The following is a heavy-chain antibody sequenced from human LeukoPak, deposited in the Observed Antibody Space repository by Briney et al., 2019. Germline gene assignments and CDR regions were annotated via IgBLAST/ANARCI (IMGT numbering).Heavy chain of an antibody. Sequence: GGSLRLSCAASGSTFSSYGMHWVRQAPGKGLEWVAFIRYDGINKYYADSVKGRFIISRDNSKNTLYLQMNSLRAEDTAVYYCASAIQGNWGQGTLVTVSS. CDR1: GSTFSSYG. CDR2: IRYDGINK. J-gene: IGHJ4*02. CDR3: ASAIQGN. V-gene: IGHV3-30*02.